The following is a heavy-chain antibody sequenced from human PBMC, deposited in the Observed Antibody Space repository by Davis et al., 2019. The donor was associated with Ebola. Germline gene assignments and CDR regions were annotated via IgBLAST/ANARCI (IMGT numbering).Heavy chain of an antibody. CDR1: GGSISSSSYY. V-gene: IGHV4-39*01. D-gene: IGHD6-19*01. CDR3: ARHGQWLVAYFDY. Sequence: MPGGSLRPSCTVSGGSISSSSYYWGWIRQPPGKGLEWIGSIYYSGSTYYNPSLKSRVTISVDTSKNQFSLKLSSVTAADTAVYYCARHGQWLVAYFDYWGQGTLVTVSS. CDR2: IYYSGST. J-gene: IGHJ4*02.